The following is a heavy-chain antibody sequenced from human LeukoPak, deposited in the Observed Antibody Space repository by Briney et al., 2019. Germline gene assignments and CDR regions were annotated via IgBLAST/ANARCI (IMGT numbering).Heavy chain of an antibody. CDR3: ARGQRYFDWLLFDY. CDR1: GGTFISYA. V-gene: IGHV1-69*05. CDR2: IIPIFGTA. Sequence: SVKVSCKASGGTFISYAISWVRQAPGQGLEWMGGIIPIFGTANYAQKFQGRVTITTDESTSTAYMELSSLRSEDTAVYYCARGQRYFDWLLFDYWGQGTLVTVSS. D-gene: IGHD3-9*01. J-gene: IGHJ4*02.